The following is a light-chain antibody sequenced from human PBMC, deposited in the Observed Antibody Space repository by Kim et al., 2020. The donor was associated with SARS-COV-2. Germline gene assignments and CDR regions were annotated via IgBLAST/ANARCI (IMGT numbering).Light chain of an antibody. CDR3: QQYNNWPSGT. CDR2: GAS. CDR1: QSVSSN. J-gene: IGKJ1*01. Sequence: EIVMTQSPATLSVSPGERATLSCRASQSVSSNLAWYQQKPGQAPRLLIYGASTRATGNPARFSGSGSGTEFTLTISSLQSEDFAVYYCQQYNNWPSGTFGQGTKVDIK. V-gene: IGKV3-15*01.